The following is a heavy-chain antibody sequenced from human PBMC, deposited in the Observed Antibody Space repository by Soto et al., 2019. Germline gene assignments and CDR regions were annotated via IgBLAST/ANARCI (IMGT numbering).Heavy chain of an antibody. D-gene: IGHD2-2*01. CDR1: AFTFSSYA. CDR3: AKDRDIVVVPAAPPGN. CDR2: ISGSGGST. V-gene: IGHV3-23*01. J-gene: IGHJ4*02. Sequence: GGSLRLSCAASAFTFSSYAMIWVRQAPGKGLEWVSAISGSGGSTYYADSVKGRFTISRDNSKNTLYLQMNSLRAEDTAVYYCAKDRDIVVVPAAPPGNWGQGTLVTVSS.